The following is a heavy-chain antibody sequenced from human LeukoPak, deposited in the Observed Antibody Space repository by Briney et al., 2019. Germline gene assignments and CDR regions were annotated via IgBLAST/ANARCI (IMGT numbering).Heavy chain of an antibody. CDR2: IYHSGNS. V-gene: IGHV4-59*01. Sequence: SSETLSLTCTVSGGSISSYYWSWMRQPPGKGLEWIGYIYHSGNSNYNPSLKSRVTISVDTSKNQFSLKLSSVTAADTAVYYCARAFVRGVSSYYFYMDVWGKGATVTISS. CDR1: GGSISSYY. CDR3: ARAFVRGVSSYYFYMDV. D-gene: IGHD3-10*01. J-gene: IGHJ6*03.